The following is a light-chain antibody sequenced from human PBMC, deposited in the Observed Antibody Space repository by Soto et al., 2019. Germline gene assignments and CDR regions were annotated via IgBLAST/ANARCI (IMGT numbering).Light chain of an antibody. V-gene: IGLV1-44*01. J-gene: IGLJ7*01. CDR3: ATWDDSLHGYV. Sequence: QSVLTQPPSASTTPGQKVTISCSGSNANIGNNKVNWYQQLPGTAPKLLIYSSNQRPSGVPDRFSGSKAGTSASLAISGLQSEDEANHYCATWDDSLHGYVFGAGTQLTVL. CDR2: SSN. CDR1: NANIGNNK.